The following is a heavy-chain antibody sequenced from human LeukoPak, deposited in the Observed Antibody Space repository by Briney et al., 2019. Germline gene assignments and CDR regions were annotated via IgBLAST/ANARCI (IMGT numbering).Heavy chain of an antibody. D-gene: IGHD5-18*01. CDR3: ARTEESGYNYGYFGYYYYMDV. CDR2: ISDSGRT. CDR1: GQSMENYY. J-gene: IGHJ6*03. Sequence: SETLSLTCGVSGQSMENYYWSWIRQPPGNGLEWLGYISDSGRTHYNPSLKSRVTISIDRSKNQLSLNLSSVTSADTAIYYCARTEESGYNYGYFGYYYYMDVWGKGTTVTVSS. V-gene: IGHV4-59*01.